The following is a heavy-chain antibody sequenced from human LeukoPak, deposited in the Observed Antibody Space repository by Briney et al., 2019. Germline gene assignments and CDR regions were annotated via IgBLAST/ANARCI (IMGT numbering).Heavy chain of an antibody. CDR3: ARSGYGFRTGYFFDY. Sequence: SETLSLTCTVSGGSINNYYWSWIRLAPGKGLEWIGFIYYTGSTNYSPSLKARVTISLDTSKNQFSLKVTSVTAADTAVYYCARSGYGFRTGYFFDYWGQGTLVTVSS. J-gene: IGHJ4*02. D-gene: IGHD5-12*01. CDR1: GGSINNYY. V-gene: IGHV4-59*01. CDR2: IYYTGST.